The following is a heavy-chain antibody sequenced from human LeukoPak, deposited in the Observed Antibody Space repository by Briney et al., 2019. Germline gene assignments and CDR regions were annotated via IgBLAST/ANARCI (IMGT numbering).Heavy chain of an antibody. Sequence: GGSLRLSCAASGFTFSSYAMSWVRQAPGKGLEWVSAISGSGGSTYYADSVKGRFTISRDNAKNSLYLQMNSLRADDTAVYYCARIRGSYQEFDYWGQGTLVTVSS. CDR1: GFTFSSYA. V-gene: IGHV3-23*01. CDR3: ARIRGSYQEFDY. CDR2: ISGSGGST. J-gene: IGHJ4*02. D-gene: IGHD1-26*01.